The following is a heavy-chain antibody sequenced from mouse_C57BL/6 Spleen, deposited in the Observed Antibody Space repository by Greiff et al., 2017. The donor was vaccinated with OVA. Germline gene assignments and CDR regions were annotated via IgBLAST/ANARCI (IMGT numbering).Heavy chain of an antibody. V-gene: IGHV3-6*01. J-gene: IGHJ1*03. Sequence: VQLKESGPGLVKPSQSLSLTCSVTGYSITSGYYWNWIRQFPGNKLEWMGYISYDGSNNYNPSLKNRISITRDTSKTQFFLKLNSVTTEDTATYYCAREGTTTVVAHWYFDVWGTGTTVTVSS. CDR2: ISYDGSN. D-gene: IGHD1-1*01. CDR1: GYSITSGYY. CDR3: AREGTTTVVAHWYFDV.